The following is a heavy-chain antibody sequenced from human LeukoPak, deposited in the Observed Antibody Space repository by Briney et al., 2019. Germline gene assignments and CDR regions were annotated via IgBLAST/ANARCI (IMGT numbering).Heavy chain of an antibody. Sequence: GGSLRLSCAASGFTFSSYAMHWVRQAPGKGLEWVAVISYDGSNKYYADSVKGRFTISRDNSKNTLYLQMNSLRAEDTAVYYCARKEYSSSSVDYWGQGTLVTVSS. D-gene: IGHD6-6*01. CDR2: ISYDGSNK. CDR1: GFTFSSYA. J-gene: IGHJ4*02. V-gene: IGHV3-30-3*01. CDR3: ARKEYSSSSVDY.